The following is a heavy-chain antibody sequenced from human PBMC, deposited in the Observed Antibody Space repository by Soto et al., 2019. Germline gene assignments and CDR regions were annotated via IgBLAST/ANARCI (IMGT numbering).Heavy chain of an antibody. Sequence: QVRLVQSGAEVKKPGASVKVTCKPSGYTFTDAYIHWVRQAPGQGLEWLGWINPKNGGTNYAQKLQGRVTMTRDTSSSTAFMELSSLNSNDPAVDYCAREEGTELDFWGQGTLVTVSS. CDR3: AREEGTELDF. CDR1: GYTFTDAY. CDR2: INPKNGGT. V-gene: IGHV1-2*02. J-gene: IGHJ4*02. D-gene: IGHD1-7*01.